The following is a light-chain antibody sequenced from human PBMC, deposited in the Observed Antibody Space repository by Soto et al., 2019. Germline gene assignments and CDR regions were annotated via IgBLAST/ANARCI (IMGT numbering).Light chain of an antibody. CDR3: ISYTSSSIFYV. CDR1: SSDVGGYNY. V-gene: IGLV2-14*01. CDR2: DVS. J-gene: IGLJ1*01. Sequence: QSALTQPASVSGSPGQSITISCTGTSSDVGGYNYVSWYQQHPGKAPKLMIYDVSNRPSGVSNRFSGSKSGNTASLTISGLQAEDEADYYCISYTSSSIFYVFGTGTKLTVL.